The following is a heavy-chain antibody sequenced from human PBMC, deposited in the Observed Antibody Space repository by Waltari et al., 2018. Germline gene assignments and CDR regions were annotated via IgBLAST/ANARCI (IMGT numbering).Heavy chain of an antibody. V-gene: IGHV4-34*01. CDR1: SESFSAYS. CDR2: HNYSGNT. D-gene: IGHD3-3*01. CDR3: ARGRPSDDGRLLGFFD. J-gene: IGHJ4*02. Sequence: QVQLQQWGVGLLKPSETLSLTCAVSSESFSAYSWNWIRQPPGEGLEGIGEHNYSGNTNYNSSLRSRVTIFADASKIQVSRKLRAATAADTAMYYCARGRPSDDGRLLGFFDWGQGILVTVAS.